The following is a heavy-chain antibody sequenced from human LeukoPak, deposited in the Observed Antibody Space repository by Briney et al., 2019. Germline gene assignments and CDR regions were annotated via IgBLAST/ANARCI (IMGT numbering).Heavy chain of an antibody. CDR1: GGSISSYY. Sequence: KPSETLSLTCTVSGGSISSYYWSWIRQPAGKGLEWIGRIYTRGSTNYNPSLKSRVTMSVDTSKNRFSLKLSSVTAADTAVYYCARVSPPAYYYYMDVWGQGTTVTVSS. V-gene: IGHV4-4*07. J-gene: IGHJ6*03. CDR2: IYTRGST. CDR3: ARVSPPAYYYYMDV.